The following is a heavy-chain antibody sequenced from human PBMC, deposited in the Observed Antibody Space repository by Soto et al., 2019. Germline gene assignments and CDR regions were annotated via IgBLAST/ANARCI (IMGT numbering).Heavy chain of an antibody. Sequence: QTLSLTCSVPGDSSSSGDYYWSWILQPPGKGLEWIGHVYFSGSTNYIPSLKSRLTMSVDTAKNQFSLKLNSVTAADTAVYYCARIPVDTYMIYWSDPWGQGTQVTVSS. CDR2: VYFSGST. J-gene: IGHJ5*02. CDR1: GDSSSSGDYY. D-gene: IGHD3-16*01. V-gene: IGHV4-61*08. CDR3: ARIPVDTYMIYWSDP.